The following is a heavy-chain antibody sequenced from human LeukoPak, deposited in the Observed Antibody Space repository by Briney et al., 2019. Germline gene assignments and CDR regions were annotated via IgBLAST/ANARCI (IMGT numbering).Heavy chain of an antibody. Sequence: GGSLRLSCAASGFTFSSYGMHWVRQAPGKELEGVAVIWYDGSNKYYGDSVKGRFTIYRDNSKKTLYLQMNSLRVEDTAVYYCASGAGYNDPEYLQHWGQGTLVTV. D-gene: IGHD5-24*01. V-gene: IGHV3-33*01. J-gene: IGHJ1*01. CDR3: ASGAGYNDPEYLQH. CDR2: IWYDGSNK. CDR1: GFTFSSYG.